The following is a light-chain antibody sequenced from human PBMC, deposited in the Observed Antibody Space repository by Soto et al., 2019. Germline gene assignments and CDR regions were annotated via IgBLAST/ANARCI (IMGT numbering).Light chain of an antibody. CDR2: AAS. CDR1: QSVSSY. V-gene: IGKV1-39*01. Sequence: DIPMTQSPSSLSASVGDRVTITCRASQSVSSYLNWYQQKPGKAPNLLIYAASSLQSGVPSRFSARGSGTDFTLTISSLQPEDFATYFCQQSYSIPQTFGQGTKLEIK. J-gene: IGKJ2*01. CDR3: QQSYSIPQT.